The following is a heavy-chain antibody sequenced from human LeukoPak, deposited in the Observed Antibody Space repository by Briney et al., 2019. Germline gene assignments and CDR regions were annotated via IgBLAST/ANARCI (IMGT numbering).Heavy chain of an antibody. CDR2: INPNSGGT. V-gene: IGHV1-2*02. CDR1: GYTFTGYY. J-gene: IGHJ5*02. D-gene: IGHD4-17*01. Sequence: ASVKVSCKASGYTFTGYYMHWVRQAPGQGLEWMGWINPNSGGTNYAQKFQGRVTMTRDTSISTAYMELSRLRSDDTAVYYCARTTYDDYIWWFDPWGQGTLVTASS. CDR3: ARTTYDDYIWWFDP.